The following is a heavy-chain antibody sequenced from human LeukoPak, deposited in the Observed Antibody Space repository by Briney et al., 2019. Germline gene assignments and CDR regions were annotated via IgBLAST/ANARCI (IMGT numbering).Heavy chain of an antibody. CDR3: AKGWGTAMPFGY. J-gene: IGHJ4*02. CDR1: GFTFSSYG. Sequence: GGSLRLSCAASGFTFSSYGMHWVRQAPGKGLEWVAVISYDGSNKYYADSVKGRFTISRDNSKNTLYLQMNSLRAEDTAVCYCAKGWGTAMPFGYWGQGTLVTVSS. V-gene: IGHV3-30*18. D-gene: IGHD5-18*01. CDR2: ISYDGSNK.